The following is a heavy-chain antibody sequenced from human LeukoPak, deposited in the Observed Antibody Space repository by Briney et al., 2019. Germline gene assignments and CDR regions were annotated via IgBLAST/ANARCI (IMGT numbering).Heavy chain of an antibody. CDR2: VYYSGST. Sequence: PSETLSLTCTVSGGSISSYFWSWIRQPPGKGLEWIGYVYYSGSTNYNPSLKSRVTISVDTSKRQFSLKLSSATAADTAVYYCARVLDLSKRGLDAFDIWGQGTMVTVSS. CDR1: GGSISSYF. D-gene: IGHD3-16*01. V-gene: IGHV4-59*01. J-gene: IGHJ3*02. CDR3: ARVLDLSKRGLDAFDI.